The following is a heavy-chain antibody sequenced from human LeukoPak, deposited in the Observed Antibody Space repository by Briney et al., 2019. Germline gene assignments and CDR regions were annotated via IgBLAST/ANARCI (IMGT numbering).Heavy chain of an antibody. V-gene: IGHV3-23*01. Sequence: GGSLRLSCAASGFTSSNYAMSWVRQAPGKGLEWVSAISGSGGSTYYADSVKGRFTISRDNSINTLYLQMSSLRAEDAAVYYCAKSGGLSGSGRLGMDVWGQGTTVTVSS. CDR1: GFTSSNYA. CDR3: AKSGGLSGSGRLGMDV. CDR2: ISGSGGST. D-gene: IGHD3-10*01. J-gene: IGHJ6*02.